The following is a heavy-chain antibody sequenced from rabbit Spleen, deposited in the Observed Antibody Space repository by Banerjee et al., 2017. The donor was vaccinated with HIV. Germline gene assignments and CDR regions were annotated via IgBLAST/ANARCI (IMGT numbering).Heavy chain of an antibody. Sequence: QEQLVESGGGLVKPGASLTLICTASGFSFDSGYDMCWVRQAPGKGLEWIACIYAGSTGSTYYASWAKGRFTISKTSSTTVTLQMTSLTGADTATYFCARDTGSSFSSYGMDLWGQGTLVTVS. D-gene: IGHD8-1*01. CDR2: IYAGSTGST. V-gene: IGHV1S45*01. J-gene: IGHJ6*01. CDR3: ARDTGSSFSSYGMDL. CDR1: GFSFDSGYD.